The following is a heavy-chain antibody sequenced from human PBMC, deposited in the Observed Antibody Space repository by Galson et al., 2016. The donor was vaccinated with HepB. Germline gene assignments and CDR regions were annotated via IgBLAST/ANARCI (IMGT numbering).Heavy chain of an antibody. V-gene: IGHV3-48*02. J-gene: IGHJ4*02. CDR3: ARDYYRSGSYSFDY. CDR1: GFSFSTYN. CDR2: IGSSGSPI. D-gene: IGHD3-10*01. Sequence: SLRLSCAASGFSFSTYNMNWVRQAPGKGLEWLSYIGSSGSPIYYADSVKGRFTVSRDNAKNSLYLQMNGLRDGDTAAYYCARDYYRSGSYSFDYWGQGILVTVAS.